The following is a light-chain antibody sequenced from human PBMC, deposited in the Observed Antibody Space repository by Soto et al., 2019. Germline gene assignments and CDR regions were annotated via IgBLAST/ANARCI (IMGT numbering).Light chain of an antibody. CDR2: GAS. Sequence: EIVMTQSPGTLSLSPGDTATLSCRASQSLGSDLAWYQQKPGQAPRLLIFGASARSTGIPARISGSGSGTEFILTISSLRSEDFAVYFCQQYYNWPRTFGQGTKVEI. J-gene: IGKJ1*01. CDR3: QQYYNWPRT. CDR1: QSLGSD. V-gene: IGKV3-15*01.